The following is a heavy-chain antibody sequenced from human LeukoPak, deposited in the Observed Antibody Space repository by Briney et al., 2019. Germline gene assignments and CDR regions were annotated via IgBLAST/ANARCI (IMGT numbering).Heavy chain of an antibody. CDR2: ISGPGSRT. J-gene: IGHJ4*02. D-gene: IGHD1-26*01. CDR1: GFTFSNYA. Sequence: GGSLIKTCAASGFTFSNYAMAWVRQAPGKGLEWVSTISGPGSRTYYADSVKGRFTISRDNSKNTVYLQMNSVRAEDTAVYYCVGALVRWGQEPLDRVSS. CDR3: VGALVR. V-gene: IGHV3-23*01.